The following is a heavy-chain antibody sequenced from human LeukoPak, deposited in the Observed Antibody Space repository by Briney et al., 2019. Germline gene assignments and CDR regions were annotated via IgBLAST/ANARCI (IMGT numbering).Heavy chain of an antibody. D-gene: IGHD5-18*01. CDR2: ISWNSGSV. Sequence: GGSLRLSCAASGFPFEDYAIHWVRQAPGKGLEWVSSISWNSGSVDYADSVKGRFTISRDNSKNTMYLQMNSLRAEDTAVYYCAKRIQSAMAMGYWGQGTLVTVSS. CDR3: AKRIQSAMAMGY. V-gene: IGHV3-9*01. J-gene: IGHJ4*02. CDR1: GFPFEDYA.